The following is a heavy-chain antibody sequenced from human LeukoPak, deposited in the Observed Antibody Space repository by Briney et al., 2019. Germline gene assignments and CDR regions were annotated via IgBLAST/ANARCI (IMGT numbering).Heavy chain of an antibody. CDR2: IKQDGSEK. V-gene: IGHV3-7*01. CDR3: ARGPSSSYDYVWGSYSEYYMDV. CDR1: GFTFSSYW. D-gene: IGHD3-16*01. Sequence: PGGSLRLSCAASGFTFSSYWMSWVRQAPGKGLEWVANIKQDGSEKYYVDSVKGRFTISRDNAKNSLYLQMNSLRAEDTAVYYCARGPSSSYDYVWGSYSEYYMDVWGKGTTVTISS. J-gene: IGHJ6*03.